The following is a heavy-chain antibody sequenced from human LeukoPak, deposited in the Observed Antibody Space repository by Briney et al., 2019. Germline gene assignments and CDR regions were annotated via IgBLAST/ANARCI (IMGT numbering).Heavy chain of an antibody. CDR1: GFTFNNYA. CDR2: IPYDGRNE. CDR3: ARDRSSYEYYFDY. V-gene: IGHV3-30*04. J-gene: IGHJ4*02. Sequence: GGSLRLSCAASGFTFNNYAMHWVRQAPGKGLEWVAVIPYDGRNEYYADSVKGRFTISRDNSKNTLYLQMNSLRAEDTAVYYCARDRSSYEYYFDYWGQGTLVTVSS. D-gene: IGHD5-12*01.